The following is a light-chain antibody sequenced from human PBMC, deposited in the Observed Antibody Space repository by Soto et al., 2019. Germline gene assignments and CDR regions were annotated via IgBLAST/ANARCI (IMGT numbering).Light chain of an antibody. CDR1: SSDVGGYNY. V-gene: IGLV2-8*01. CDR2: EVS. J-gene: IGLJ3*02. Sequence: QSALTQPPSASESPGQSVTISCTGTSSDVGGYNYVSWYQQYPGKAPKLMIYEVSKRPSGVPDRFSGSKSGNTASLTVSGLQADDEADYYCSSFAGNYRGVFGGGTKLTVL. CDR3: SSFAGNYRGV.